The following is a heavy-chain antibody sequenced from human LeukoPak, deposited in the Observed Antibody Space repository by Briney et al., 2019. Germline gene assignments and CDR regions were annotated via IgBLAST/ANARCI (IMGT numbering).Heavy chain of an antibody. D-gene: IGHD2-2*01. CDR1: GYSFTTYW. J-gene: IGHJ4*02. CDR3: ARQQWYSSSWPYYFDY. Sequence: GESLKISCKGSGYSFTTYWIAWVRQMPGKGLEWMGIIYPGDSDTRYSPSFQGQVIISADKSISTAYLQWNNLKASDTAMYYCARQQWYSSSWPYYFDYWGQGTTVTAAS. V-gene: IGHV5-51*01. CDR2: IYPGDSDT.